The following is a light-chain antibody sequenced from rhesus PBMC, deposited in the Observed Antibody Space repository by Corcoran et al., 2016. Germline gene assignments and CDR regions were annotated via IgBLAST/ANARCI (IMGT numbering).Light chain of an antibody. CDR1: QGINNY. CDR3: QQPISYPRT. CDR2: YAS. Sequence: DIQMTQSPSTLSASVGDTVTISCRASQGINNYLAWYQQKPGKAPKPLIYYASNQESGVPSRFSGIGSRTAFTLPITSLQPEDFAISYCQQPISYPRTFGKGTKVEIK. J-gene: IGKJ1*01. V-gene: IGKV1S14*01.